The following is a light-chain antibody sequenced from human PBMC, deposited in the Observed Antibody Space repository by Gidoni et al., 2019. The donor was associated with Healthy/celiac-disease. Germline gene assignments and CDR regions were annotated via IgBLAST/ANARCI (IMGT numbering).Light chain of an antibody. CDR1: SSDVGGYNY. CDR3: SSYAGSNNLV. CDR2: EVS. Sequence: SALTQPPSASGSPGQSVTISCTGTSSDVGGYNYVSWYQQPPGKAPKLMIYEVSKRPSGVPDRFFGSKSGNTASLTVSGLQAEDEADYYCSSYAGSNNLVFGGGTKLTVL. J-gene: IGLJ3*02. V-gene: IGLV2-8*01.